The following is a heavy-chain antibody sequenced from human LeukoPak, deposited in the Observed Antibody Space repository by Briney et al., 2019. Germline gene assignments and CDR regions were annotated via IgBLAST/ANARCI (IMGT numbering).Heavy chain of an antibody. CDR1: GGTFSSYA. V-gene: IGHV1-69*06. D-gene: IGHD6-13*01. CDR2: IIPIFGTA. CDR3: ARKIEAAQVSDY. J-gene: IGHJ4*02. Sequence: GASVKVSCKASGGTFSSYAISWVRQAPGQGLEWMGGIIPIFGTANYAQKFQGRVTITADKSTSTAYMELSSLRSEDTAVYYCARKIEAAQVSDYWGQGTLVTVSS.